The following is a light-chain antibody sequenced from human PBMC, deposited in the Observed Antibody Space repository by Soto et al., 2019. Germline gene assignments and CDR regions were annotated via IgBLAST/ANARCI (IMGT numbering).Light chain of an antibody. CDR2: EVT. J-gene: IGLJ1*01. V-gene: IGLV2-14*01. CDR3: SSYTSSSTYV. Sequence: QSALTQPASVSGSPGQSITISCTGTGSDVGGYDYVSWYQHHPGKAPKVMIYEVTNRPSGVSNRFSGSKPDNTASLTISGLLAEDEADYYCSSYTSSSTYVFGTGTKVTVL. CDR1: GSDVGGYDY.